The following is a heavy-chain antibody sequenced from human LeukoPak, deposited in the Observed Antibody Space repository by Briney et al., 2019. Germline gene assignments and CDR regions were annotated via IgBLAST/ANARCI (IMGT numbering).Heavy chain of an antibody. CDR1: GYTFTGYY. V-gene: IGHV1-2*02. Sequence: ASVKVSCKTSGYTFTGYYLHWVRQAPRQGPEWMGWINANSGDTYYVQKFKGRITMTRDTSINTAYMELNRLISDDTAVYYCARVVDVGVPGFQHWGRRTLVTVSS. D-gene: IGHD1-26*01. J-gene: IGHJ1*01. CDR2: INANSGDT. CDR3: ARVVDVGVPGFQH.